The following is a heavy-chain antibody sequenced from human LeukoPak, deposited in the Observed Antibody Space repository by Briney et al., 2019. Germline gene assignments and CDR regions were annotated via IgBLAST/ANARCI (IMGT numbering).Heavy chain of an antibody. CDR3: AIVVAARQGTIDP. V-gene: IGHV3-21*04. J-gene: IGHJ5*02. CDR2: ISSSSSYI. Sequence: GGSLRLSCAASGFTFSSYSMNWVRQAPGKGLEWVLSISSSSSYIYYADSVKGRFTISRDNSKSTLYVQMNSLRAEDTAVYYCAIVVAARQGTIDPWGQGTLVTISS. CDR1: GFTFSSYS. D-gene: IGHD6-6*01.